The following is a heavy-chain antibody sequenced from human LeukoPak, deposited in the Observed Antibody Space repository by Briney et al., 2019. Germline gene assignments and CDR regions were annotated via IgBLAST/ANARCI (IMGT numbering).Heavy chain of an antibody. CDR3: ARDRCSSSWYCTFDY. CDR2: IYTSGST. Sequence: SETLSLTCTVSGGSISSYYWSWIRQPAGKGLEWIGRIYTSGSTNYNPSLKSRVTMSVDTSKHQFSLKLSSVTAADTAVYYCARDRCSSSWYCTFDYWGQGTLVTVSS. V-gene: IGHV4-4*07. CDR1: GGSISSYY. D-gene: IGHD6-13*01. J-gene: IGHJ4*02.